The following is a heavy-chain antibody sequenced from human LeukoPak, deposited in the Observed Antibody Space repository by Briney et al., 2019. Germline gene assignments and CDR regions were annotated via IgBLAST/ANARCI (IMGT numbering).Heavy chain of an antibody. V-gene: IGHV3-23*01. J-gene: IGHJ4*02. CDR2: ILGGAGST. Sequence: GGSLRLSCAASGFSFSSHGMSWVRQAPGKGLEWVSGILGGAGSTYYADSVKGRFTISRDNSKNTLYLQMNSLRAEDTAVYYWAHGVIYRFDYWGQGTLVTVPS. D-gene: IGHD3-22*01. CDR3: AHGVIYRFDY. CDR1: GFSFSSHG.